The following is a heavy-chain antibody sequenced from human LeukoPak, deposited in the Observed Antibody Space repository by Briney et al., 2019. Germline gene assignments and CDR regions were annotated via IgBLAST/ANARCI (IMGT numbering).Heavy chain of an antibody. CDR1: GYTFTSYD. V-gene: IGHV1-8*01. D-gene: IGHD3-22*01. CDR3: ASFRYDSSGYINAFDI. Sequence: ASVKVSCKASGYTFTSYDINWVRQATGQGLEWMGWMNPNSGNTGYAQKFQGRVTMTRDMSTSTVYMELSSLRSEDTAVYYCASFRYDSSGYINAFDIWGQGTMVTVSS. CDR2: MNPNSGNT. J-gene: IGHJ3*02.